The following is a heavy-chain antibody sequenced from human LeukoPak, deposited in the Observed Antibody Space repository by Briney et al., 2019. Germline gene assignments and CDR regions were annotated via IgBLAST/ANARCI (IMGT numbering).Heavy chain of an antibody. CDR3: AKQEQWLGHINY. Sequence: PGGSLRLSCAASGLTFSSYAMSWVRQAPGKGLEWVSAISGSGGSTYYADSVKGRFTISRDNSKNTLYLQMNSLRAEDTAVYYCAKQEQWLGHINYWGQGTLVTVSS. J-gene: IGHJ4*02. CDR1: GLTFSSYA. D-gene: IGHD6-19*01. CDR2: ISGSGGST. V-gene: IGHV3-23*01.